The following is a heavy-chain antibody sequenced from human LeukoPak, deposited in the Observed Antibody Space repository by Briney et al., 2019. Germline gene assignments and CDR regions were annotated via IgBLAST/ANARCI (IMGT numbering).Heavy chain of an antibody. CDR2: INHSGST. Sequence: SETLSLTCAVYGGSFSGYYWSWIRQPPGKGLEWIGEINHSGSTNYNPSLKSRVTISVDTSKNQFPLKLSSVTAADTAVYYCARALLEDGDYARHYFDYWGQGTLVTVSS. J-gene: IGHJ4*02. D-gene: IGHD4-17*01. V-gene: IGHV4-34*01. CDR3: ARALLEDGDYARHYFDY. CDR1: GGSFSGYY.